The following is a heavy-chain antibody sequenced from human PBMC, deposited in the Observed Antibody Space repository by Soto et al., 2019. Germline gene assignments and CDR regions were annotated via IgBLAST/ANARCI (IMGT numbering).Heavy chain of an antibody. CDR3: VRDRSEYSGSSGGFDT. J-gene: IGHJ5*02. Sequence: WTWIRQFPGKGLEWIGYIFHNGATYSNPSLKSRGIISVDLSKNQFFLSLTSVTAADTAVYYCVRDRSEYSGSSGGFDTWGQGTLVTVSS. V-gene: IGHV4-31*02. D-gene: IGHD4-4*01. CDR2: IFHNGAT.